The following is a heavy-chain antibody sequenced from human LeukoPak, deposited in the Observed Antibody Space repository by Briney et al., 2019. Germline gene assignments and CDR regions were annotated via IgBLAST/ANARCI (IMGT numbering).Heavy chain of an antibody. J-gene: IGHJ5*02. Sequence: SETLSLTCTVSGGSISSYYWSWIRQPPGKGLEWIGYIYYSGTTNYNPSLKSRVTISVDTSKNQFSLKLSSVTAADTAVYYCARDKANNWFDPWGQGTLVTVSS. V-gene: IGHV4-59*01. CDR1: GGSISSYY. CDR3: ARDKANNWFDP. CDR2: IYYSGTT.